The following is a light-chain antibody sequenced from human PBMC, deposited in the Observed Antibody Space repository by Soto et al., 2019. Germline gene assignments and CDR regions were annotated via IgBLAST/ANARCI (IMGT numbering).Light chain of an antibody. CDR1: QSVSSGS. V-gene: IGKV3-20*01. CDR3: QQYNSYSSWT. Sequence: EIVLTQSPGTLSLSPLERATLSFSSIQSVSSGSLAWYQQKRGQAPRVIIYRASNRATGIPDRFSGSGSGTEFTLTISSLQSEDFATYYCQQYNSYSSWTFGQGTKVDIK. J-gene: IGKJ1*01. CDR2: RAS.